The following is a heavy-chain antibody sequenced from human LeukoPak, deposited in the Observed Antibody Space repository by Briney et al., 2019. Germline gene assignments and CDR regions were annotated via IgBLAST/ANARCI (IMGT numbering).Heavy chain of an antibody. Sequence: SETLSLTCAVYGGSFSGYYWSWIRQPPGKGLEWIGEINHSGSTNYNPSLKSRVTISVDTSKNHFTLKLSSVTAADTAVYFCARDGQGSLTGFDYWGQGTLVTVSS. D-gene: IGHD5-24*01. J-gene: IGHJ4*02. CDR1: GGSFSGYY. CDR2: INHSGST. V-gene: IGHV4-34*01. CDR3: ARDGQGSLTGFDY.